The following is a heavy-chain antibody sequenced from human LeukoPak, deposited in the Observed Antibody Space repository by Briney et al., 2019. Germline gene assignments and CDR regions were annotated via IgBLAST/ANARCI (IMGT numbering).Heavy chain of an antibody. D-gene: IGHD5-24*01. CDR2: FSGSGGDT. J-gene: IGHJ4*02. Sequence: GGSLRLSCAASGFTFSSYGMNWVRQAPGKGLEWVSAFSGSGGDTYYADSVKGRFTISRDNSKNTLYLQMNSLRAEDTAVYYCAKSGYNRFDYWGQGTLVTVSS. V-gene: IGHV3-23*01. CDR3: AKSGYNRFDY. CDR1: GFTFSSYG.